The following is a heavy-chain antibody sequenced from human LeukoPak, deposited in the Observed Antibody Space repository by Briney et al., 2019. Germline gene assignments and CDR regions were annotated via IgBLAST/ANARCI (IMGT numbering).Heavy chain of an antibody. CDR3: ARRRMAEYYFDY. CDR1: GGSISSSSYY. V-gene: IGHV4-39*01. J-gene: IGHJ4*02. D-gene: IGHD5-24*01. Sequence: SETLSLTCTVSGGSISSSSYYWGWIRQPPGKGLEWIGSIYYSGSTYYNPSLKSRVTISVDTSKNQFSLKLSSVTAADTAVYDCARRRMAEYYFDYWGQGTLVTVSS. CDR2: IYYSGST.